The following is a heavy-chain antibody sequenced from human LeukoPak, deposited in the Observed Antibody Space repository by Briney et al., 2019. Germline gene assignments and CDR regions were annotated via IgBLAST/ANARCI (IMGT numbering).Heavy chain of an antibody. V-gene: IGHV3-23*01. CDR1: GFTFSNYA. J-gene: IGHJ6*02. D-gene: IGHD3-3*01. CDR3: AKAGDFWSGYYYYYYDVDV. CDR2: ISGSGGST. Sequence: PGASLRLSCAASGFTFSNYAMTWVRQAPGKGLEWVSAISGSGGSTYYADSVKGRFTISRDNSKNTLYLQMNSLRAEDTAVYYCAKAGDFWSGYYYYYYDVDVWGQGTTVTVSS.